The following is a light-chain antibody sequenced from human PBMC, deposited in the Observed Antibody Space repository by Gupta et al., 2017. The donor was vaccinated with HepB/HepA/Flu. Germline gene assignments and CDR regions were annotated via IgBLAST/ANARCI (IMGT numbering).Light chain of an antibody. V-gene: IGKV3-20*01. CDR2: GTS. CDR1: QSVSSIY. J-gene: IGKJ1*01. Sequence: EIVLTQSPGTLSLSPGERATLSCRASQSVSSIYLAWYHQKPGQAPRLLIYGTSGRATGLPDRFSGSGSGTDFTLTISRLEPEDFAVYYCQEYVDLPWTFGQGTKVEFK. CDR3: QEYVDLPWT.